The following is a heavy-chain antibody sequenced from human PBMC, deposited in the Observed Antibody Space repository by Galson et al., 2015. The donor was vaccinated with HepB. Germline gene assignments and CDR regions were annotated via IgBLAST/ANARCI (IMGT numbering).Heavy chain of an antibody. V-gene: IGHV3-9*01. CDR2: ISWNSGII. Sequence: SLRLSCAVSGFIFDDYAMHWVRQAPGKGLEWVSGISWNSGIIDYGDSVKGRFTISRDNAKNSLFLQMNSLRVEDTAFYYCAKDTSYGNHWYFDLWGRGTLVTVSS. J-gene: IGHJ2*01. CDR1: GFIFDDYA. D-gene: IGHD5-18*01. CDR3: AKDTSYGNHWYFDL.